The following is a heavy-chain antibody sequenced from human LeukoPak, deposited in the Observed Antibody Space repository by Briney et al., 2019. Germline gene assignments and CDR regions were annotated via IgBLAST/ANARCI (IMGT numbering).Heavy chain of an antibody. Sequence: GGSLRLSCAASGFTFSGCWMSWVRQAPGKGLEWVSYISSSGSDIYYADSVKGRFTISRDNAKNSLYLHMNSLRAEDTAVYYCARDYGGSSPFDYWGQGTLVTVSS. J-gene: IGHJ4*02. CDR1: GFTFSGCW. CDR3: ARDYGGSSPFDY. V-gene: IGHV3-21*05. CDR2: ISSSGSDI. D-gene: IGHD4-23*01.